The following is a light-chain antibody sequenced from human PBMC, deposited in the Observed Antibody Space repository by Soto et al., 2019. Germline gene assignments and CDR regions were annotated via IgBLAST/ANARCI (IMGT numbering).Light chain of an antibody. V-gene: IGLV2-14*01. CDR1: SSDVGGYNY. J-gene: IGLJ1*01. Sequence: QSALTQPASVSGSPGQSITISCTGTSSDVGGYNYVSWYQQHPGKAPKLMIYEVSNRXXXXXXXXXXXXSXNTASLTISGLQAEDEADYYCSSYTSSSTSYVFGTGTKVTVL. CDR3: SSYTSSSTSYV. CDR2: EVS.